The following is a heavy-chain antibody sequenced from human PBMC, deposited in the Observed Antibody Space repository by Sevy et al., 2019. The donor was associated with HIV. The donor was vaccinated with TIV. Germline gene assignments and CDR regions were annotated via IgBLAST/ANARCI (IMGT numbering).Heavy chain of an antibody. J-gene: IGHJ6*02. CDR3: AKGLGTTTIIVTTYYYYGMDV. CDR1: GFTFSNYA. Sequence: GGSLRLSCAASGFTFSNYAMSWVRQAPGKGLEWVSGISESGGSTYYADSVKGRFTISRDNSKNTLYVQTNSLRAEDTAVYYCAKGLGTTTIIVTTYYYYGMDVWGQGTTVTVSS. CDR2: ISESGGST. V-gene: IGHV3-23*01. D-gene: IGHD3-22*01.